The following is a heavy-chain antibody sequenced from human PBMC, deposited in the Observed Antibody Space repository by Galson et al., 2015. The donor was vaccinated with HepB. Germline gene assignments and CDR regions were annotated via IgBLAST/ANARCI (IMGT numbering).Heavy chain of an antibody. CDR3: AREWDAFWSGYQY. J-gene: IGHJ4*02. Sequence: SVKVSCKASGYIFTGYFIHWVRQAPGQGLEWIGWMNPNTGDTKYAQRFQDWVTMTRDTSINTAFLDLRRLTSDATAVYYCAREWDAFWSGYQYWGQGTLVTVSS. CDR2: MNPNTGDT. V-gene: IGHV1-2*04. D-gene: IGHD3-3*01. CDR1: GYIFTGYF.